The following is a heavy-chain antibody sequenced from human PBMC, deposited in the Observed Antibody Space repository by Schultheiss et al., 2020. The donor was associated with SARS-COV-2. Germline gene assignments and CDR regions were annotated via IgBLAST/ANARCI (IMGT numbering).Heavy chain of an antibody. V-gene: IGHV1-2*04. D-gene: IGHD3-3*01. CDR2: INPNSGGT. CDR1: GYTFTGYY. Sequence: ASVKVSCKASGYTFTGYYMHWVRQAPGQGLEWMGWINPNSGGTNYAQKFQGWVTMTRDTSISTAYMELSRLRSDDTAVYYCARGRVTHYEGDYDFWSGYYGGRITLTDYWGQGTLVTVSS. J-gene: IGHJ4*02. CDR3: ARGRVTHYEGDYDFWSGYYGGRITLTDY.